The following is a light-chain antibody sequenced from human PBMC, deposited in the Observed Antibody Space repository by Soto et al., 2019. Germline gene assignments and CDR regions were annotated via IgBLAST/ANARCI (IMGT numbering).Light chain of an antibody. CDR3: QQYDSSLPLT. J-gene: IGKJ4*01. V-gene: IGKV3-20*01. CDR2: GAS. Sequence: EIVLTQSPGTLPLSPGERATLSCRASQSVSSSSLAWYQQKPGQAPRLLIYGASSRATGIPDRFSGSGSGTDFTLTISRLEPEDLAVYYCQQYDSSLPLTFGGGTKV. CDR1: QSVSSSS.